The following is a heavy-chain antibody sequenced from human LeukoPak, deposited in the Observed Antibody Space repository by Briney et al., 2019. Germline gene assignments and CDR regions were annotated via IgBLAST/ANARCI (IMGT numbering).Heavy chain of an antibody. CDR3: ARDGQQLVRFLY. D-gene: IGHD6-6*01. J-gene: IGHJ4*02. CDR2: IIPILGIA. V-gene: IGHV1-69*04. Sequence: SVKVSCKASGGTFSSYTISWVRQAPGQGLEWMGRIIPILGIANHAQKFQGRVTITADKSTSTAYMELSSLRSEDTAVYYCARDGQQLVRFLYWGQGTLVTVSS. CDR1: GGTFSSYT.